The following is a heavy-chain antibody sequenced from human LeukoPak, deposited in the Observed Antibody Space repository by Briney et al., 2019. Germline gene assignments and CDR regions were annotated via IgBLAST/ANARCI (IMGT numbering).Heavy chain of an antibody. V-gene: IGHV3-23*01. J-gene: IGHJ4*02. Sequence: GGSLRLSCAGSRFTFSSYAMSWVRQAPGKGLQWVSTISGRGTDTYYADSVKGRFIISRDNSNSTLSLQMSSLRAEDTAVYYCAKGASPTAMFTPYFDYGGQGALVTVSS. CDR3: AKGASPTAMFTPYFDY. D-gene: IGHD5-18*01. CDR2: ISGRGTDT. CDR1: RFTFSSYA.